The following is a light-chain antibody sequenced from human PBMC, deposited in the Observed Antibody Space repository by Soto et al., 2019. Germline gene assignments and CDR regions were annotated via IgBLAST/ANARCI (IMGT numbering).Light chain of an antibody. J-gene: IGKJ2*01. CDR2: GAS. Sequence: EIVLTQSPGTLSLSPGERATLSCRASQSVSSSYLAWCQQKPGQAPRLLIYGASSSATGIADWFSGSGSGTDFPVTIGRLEPEDVAVYYYRQYGSYLPGTFGRGTKLEIK. CDR3: RQYGSYLPGT. V-gene: IGKV3-20*01. CDR1: QSVSSSY.